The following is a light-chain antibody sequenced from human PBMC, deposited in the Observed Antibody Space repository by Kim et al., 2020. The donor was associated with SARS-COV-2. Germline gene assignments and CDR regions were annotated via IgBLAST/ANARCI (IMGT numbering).Light chain of an antibody. CDR1: ESVGND. J-gene: IGKJ1*01. V-gene: IGKV3-15*01. CDR3: QQYTAWPLA. Sequence: VSPGERAPLSCRASESVGNDLAWYQQKVGQAPRLLIYTASTRATDIPARFSGTGSGTEFTLTISSLQSEDFAVYYCQQYTAWPLAFGQGTKVDIK. CDR2: TAS.